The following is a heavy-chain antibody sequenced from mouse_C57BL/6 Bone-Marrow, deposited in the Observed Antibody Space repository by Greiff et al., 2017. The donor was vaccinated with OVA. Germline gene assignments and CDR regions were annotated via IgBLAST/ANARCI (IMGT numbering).Heavy chain of an antibody. CDR1: GFSLTSYG. CDR2: IWSGGST. D-gene: IGHD2-4*01. J-gene: IGHJ1*03. CDR3: ARNKGYDYDWYFDV. Sequence: QVQLKESGPGLVQPSQSLSITCTVSGFSLTSYGVHWVRQSPGKGLEWLGVIWSGGSTDYNAAFISRLSISKDNSKSQVFFKMNSLQADDTAIYYCARNKGYDYDWYFDVWGTGTTVTVSS. V-gene: IGHV2-2*01.